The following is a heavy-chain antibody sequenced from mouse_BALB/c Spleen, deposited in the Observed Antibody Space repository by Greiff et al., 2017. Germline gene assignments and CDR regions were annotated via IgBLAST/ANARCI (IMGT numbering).Heavy chain of an antibody. V-gene: IGHV5-17*02. J-gene: IGHJ2*01. CDR1: GFTFSSFG. CDR2: ISSGSSTI. D-gene: IGHD4-1*01. Sequence: EVMLVESGGGLVQPGGSRKLSCAASGFTFSSFGMHWVRQAPEKGLEWVAYISSGSSTIYYADTVKGRFTISRDNPKNTLFLQMTSLRSEDTAMYYCARSLTGPDYWGQGTTLTVSS. CDR3: ARSLTGPDY.